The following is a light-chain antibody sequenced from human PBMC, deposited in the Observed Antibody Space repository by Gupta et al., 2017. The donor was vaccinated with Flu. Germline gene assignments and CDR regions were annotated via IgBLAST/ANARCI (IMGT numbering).Light chain of an antibody. V-gene: IGLV5-45*01. CDR2: YKSDSDK. J-gene: IGLJ3*02. CDR1: SGINVGTYT. CDR3: LICQSSAGV. Sequence: CTLRSGINVGTYTIYGYQQEPGNPQQFVMRYKSDSDKQRGCGVGSRLAGSKDASGNAGTLTISGLQAEDEADYYCLICQSSAGVFGGGTKLTVL.